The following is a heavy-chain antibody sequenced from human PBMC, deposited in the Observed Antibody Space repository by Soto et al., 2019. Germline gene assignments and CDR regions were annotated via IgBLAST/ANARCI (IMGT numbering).Heavy chain of an antibody. CDR3: ARCKLMATFDF. D-gene: IGHD2-8*01. CDR2: VYYTRDT. CDR1: GASITTTGYY. Sequence: NPSETLSLTCTVSGASITTTGYYWAWIRQPPGKGLEWIGSVYYTRDTYYSPSLKSRVNMSVDTSKDQFSLTLRSVSAADTALYFCARCKLMATFDFWGQGNLVTVSS. V-gene: IGHV4-39*01. J-gene: IGHJ4*02.